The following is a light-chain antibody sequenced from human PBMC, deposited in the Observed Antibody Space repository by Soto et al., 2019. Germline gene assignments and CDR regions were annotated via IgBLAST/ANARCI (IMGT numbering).Light chain of an antibody. J-gene: IGKJ2*01. V-gene: IGKV1-39*01. CDR2: AAS. Sequence: DIQMTQSPPSLSASVGDRVTITCRASQSINTYLNWYQQKPGKAPKFLIHAASSLQSGVPSRFSGSGSGTFFTLTIRSLXPEDVATYYCQQSYNTPPFTFGQGTKVDIK. CDR3: QQSYNTPPFT. CDR1: QSINTY.